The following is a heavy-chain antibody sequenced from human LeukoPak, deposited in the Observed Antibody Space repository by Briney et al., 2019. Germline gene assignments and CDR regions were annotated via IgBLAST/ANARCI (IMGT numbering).Heavy chain of an antibody. J-gene: IGHJ4*02. Sequence: GGSLRLSCAASGFTFSSYAMHWVRQAPGKGLEYVSAISSNGGSTYYANSVKGRFTISRDNSKNTLYLQMGSLRAEDMAVYYCARERGGWGSRGYGYGTLLFDYWGQGTLVTVSS. CDR2: ISSNGGST. CDR1: GFTFSSYA. V-gene: IGHV3-64*01. D-gene: IGHD5-18*01. CDR3: ARERGGWGSRGYGYGTLLFDY.